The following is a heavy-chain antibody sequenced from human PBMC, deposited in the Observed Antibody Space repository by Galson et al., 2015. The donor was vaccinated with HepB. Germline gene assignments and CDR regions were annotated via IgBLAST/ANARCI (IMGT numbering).Heavy chain of an antibody. V-gene: IGHV3-53*01. D-gene: IGHD3-16*01. Sequence: SLRLSCAASGFTFSNNYVSWVRQAPGKGLEWISLIYSDTGTYYADSVKGRFTISRDNFKTTVYLEMNSVRVDDTAIYYCARLGRGSGGSYGMDVWGQGTTVTVSS. J-gene: IGHJ6*02. CDR1: GFTFSNNY. CDR3: ARLGRGSGGSYGMDV. CDR2: IYSDTGT.